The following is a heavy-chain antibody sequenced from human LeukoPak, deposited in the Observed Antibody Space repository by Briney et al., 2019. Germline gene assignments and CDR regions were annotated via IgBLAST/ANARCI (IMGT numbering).Heavy chain of an antibody. CDR1: GYTFTSYG. V-gene: IGHV1-18*01. Sequence: GASVKVSCKASGYTFTSYGISWVRQAPGQGLEWMRWISAYNGNTNYAQKLQGRVTMTTDTSTSTAYMELRSLRSDDTAVYYCASRGSISGRYDFDYWGQGTLVTVSS. J-gene: IGHJ4*02. CDR3: ASRGSISGRYDFDY. CDR2: ISAYNGNT. D-gene: IGHD1-26*01.